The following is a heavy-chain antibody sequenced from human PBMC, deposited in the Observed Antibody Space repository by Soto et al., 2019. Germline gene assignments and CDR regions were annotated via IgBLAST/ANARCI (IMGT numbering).Heavy chain of an antibody. CDR3: TRDPIFGVVIPGDAFDI. J-gene: IGHJ3*02. Sequence: GGSLRLSCAASGFAFNNYAMTWVRQAPGKGLEWVGRIRRKANSYTTVYAASVKGRFIISRDDSQNSVYLQMNSLKTEDTAVYYCTRDPIFGVVIPGDAFDIWGQGTMVTVSS. CDR1: GFAFNNYA. D-gene: IGHD3-3*01. V-gene: IGHV3-72*01. CDR2: IRRKANSYTT.